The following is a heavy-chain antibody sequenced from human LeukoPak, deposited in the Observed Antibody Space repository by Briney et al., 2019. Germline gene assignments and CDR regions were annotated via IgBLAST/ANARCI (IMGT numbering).Heavy chain of an antibody. CDR1: GFTLSTYS. J-gene: IGHJ4*02. CDR2: ISSSSSTM. V-gene: IGHV3-48*01. D-gene: IGHD5-18*01. Sequence: TGGSLRLSCEAPGFTLSTYSMNWVRQAPGKGLEWISYISSSSSTMYYADSVKGRFTISRDNAKNSLFLQLNILRVDDTAVYYCARGFSFIDYWGQGTLVSVSS. CDR3: ARGFSFIDY.